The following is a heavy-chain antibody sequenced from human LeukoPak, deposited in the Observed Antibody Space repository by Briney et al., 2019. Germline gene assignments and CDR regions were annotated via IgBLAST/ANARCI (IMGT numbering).Heavy chain of an antibody. CDR2: ISAYNGNT. D-gene: IGHD3-22*01. Sequence: ASVKVSCKASGYTFTSYGISWVRQAPGQGLEWMGWISAYNGNTNYAQKFQGRVTMTEDTSTDTAYMELSSLRSEDTAIYYCATELRSGYFDYWGQGTLVTVSS. V-gene: IGHV1-18*01. CDR1: GYTFTSYG. J-gene: IGHJ4*02. CDR3: ATELRSGYFDY.